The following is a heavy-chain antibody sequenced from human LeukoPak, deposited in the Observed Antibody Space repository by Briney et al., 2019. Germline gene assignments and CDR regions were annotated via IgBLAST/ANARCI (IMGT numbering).Heavy chain of an antibody. D-gene: IGHD2-2*01. CDR1: GGSISSYY. J-gene: IGHJ5*02. CDR3: ARLGGRGSKNWFDP. Sequence: NPSETLSLTCTVSGGSISSYYWSWIRQPAGKGLEWIGRIYTSGSTNYNPSLKSRVTMSVDTSKNQFSLKLSSVTAADTAVYYCARLGGRGSKNWFDPWGQGTLVTVSS. CDR2: IYTSGST. V-gene: IGHV4-4*07.